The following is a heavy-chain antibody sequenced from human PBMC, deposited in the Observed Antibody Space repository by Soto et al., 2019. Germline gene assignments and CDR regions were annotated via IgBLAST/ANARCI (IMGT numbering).Heavy chain of an antibody. D-gene: IGHD3-10*01. J-gene: IGHJ3*02. Sequence: GGYLRLSCAAYGFTFSSYAMSWVRQAPGKGLEWVSAISGSGGSTYYADSVKGRFTISRDNSKNTLYLQMNSLRAEDTAVYYCAKDIISEWAPDAFDIWGQGTMVTVSS. CDR1: GFTFSSYA. V-gene: IGHV3-23*01. CDR3: AKDIISEWAPDAFDI. CDR2: ISGSGGST.